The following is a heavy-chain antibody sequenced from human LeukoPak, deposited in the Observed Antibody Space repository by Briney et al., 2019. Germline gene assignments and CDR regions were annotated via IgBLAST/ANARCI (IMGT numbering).Heavy chain of an antibody. CDR3: ARGYNSSGYYFYPAKAGYYYYYYGMDV. Sequence: SETLSLTCAVYGGSFSGYYWSWIRQPPGKGLEWIGEINHSGSTNYNPSLESRVTISVDTSKNQFSLKLSSVTAADTAVYYCARGYNSSGYYFYPAKAGYYYYYYGMDVWGQGTTVTVSS. V-gene: IGHV4-34*01. D-gene: IGHD3-22*01. CDR2: INHSGST. CDR1: GGSFSGYY. J-gene: IGHJ6*02.